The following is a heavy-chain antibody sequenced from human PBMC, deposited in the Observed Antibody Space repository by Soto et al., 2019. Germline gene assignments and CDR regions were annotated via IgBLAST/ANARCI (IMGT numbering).Heavy chain of an antibody. V-gene: IGHV1-3*01. Sequence: ASVKVSCKASGYTFTTYAIHWVRQAPGQRLEWIGSINGGNGNTKYSQKFQGRVTINTATSASTAYMELSSLRSEDTAMYYCAREGYSNGWYTRYWG. CDR3: AREGYSNGWYTRY. CDR2: INGGNGNT. CDR1: GYTFTTYA. J-gene: IGHJ4*01. D-gene: IGHD6-19*01.